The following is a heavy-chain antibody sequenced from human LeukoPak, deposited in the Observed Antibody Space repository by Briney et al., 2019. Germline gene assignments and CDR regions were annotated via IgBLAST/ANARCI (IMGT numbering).Heavy chain of an antibody. CDR3: ARSPSSSYYDTSGYYADY. D-gene: IGHD3-22*01. V-gene: IGHV1-18*01. Sequence: GASVKVSCKASGYTFTSFGISWVRQAPGQGLEWMGVISDYNGNTNYAQKLQGRVTMTTDTSTSTAYMELRSLRSDDTAVYYCARSPSSSYYDTSGYYADYWGQGTLVTVSS. CDR1: GYTFTSFG. J-gene: IGHJ4*02. CDR2: ISDYNGNT.